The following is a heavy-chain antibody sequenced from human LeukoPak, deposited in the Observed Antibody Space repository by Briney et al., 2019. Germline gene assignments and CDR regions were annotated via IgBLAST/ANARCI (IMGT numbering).Heavy chain of an antibody. CDR2: ISSNGGGT. Sequence: PGGSLRLSCAASGFTFRTYAMHWVRQAPGKGLEYVSAISSNGGGTYYANSVKGRFTISRDNSKNTLYLQMGSLRPEDMAVYYCVTLGADYWGQGTLVTVSS. D-gene: IGHD3-16*01. J-gene: IGHJ4*02. V-gene: IGHV3-64*01. CDR3: VTLGADY. CDR1: GFTFRTYA.